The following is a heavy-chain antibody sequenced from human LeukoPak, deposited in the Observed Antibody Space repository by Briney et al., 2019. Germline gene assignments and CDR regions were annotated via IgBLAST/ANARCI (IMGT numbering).Heavy chain of an antibody. CDR1: GFTFSKAW. J-gene: IGHJ6*02. CDR3: ARDAYSNYWQRSHYGMDV. CDR2: ISSSSSYI. D-gene: IGHD4-11*01. V-gene: IGHV3-21*01. Sequence: PGGSLRLSCAASGFTFSKAWMNWVRQAPGKGLEWVSSISSSSSYIYYADSVKGRFTISRDNAKNSLYLQMNSLRAEDTAVYYCARDAYSNYWQRSHYGMDVWGQGTTVTVSS.